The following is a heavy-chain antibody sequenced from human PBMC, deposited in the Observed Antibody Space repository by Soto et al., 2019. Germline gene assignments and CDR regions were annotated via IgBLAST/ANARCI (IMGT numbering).Heavy chain of an antibody. D-gene: IGHD2-15*01. CDR3: ARDLGGWPDY. CDR2: IIPIIGII. J-gene: IGHJ4*02. V-gene: IGHV1-69*04. Sequence: GASVKVSCKASGGTFSTYTITWVRQAPGRGLEWMGRIIPIIGIINYAQKFQGRVTISADTSASTAYMELSSLRSEDTAVYYCARDLGGWPDYWGQGTLVTVSS. CDR1: GGTFSTYT.